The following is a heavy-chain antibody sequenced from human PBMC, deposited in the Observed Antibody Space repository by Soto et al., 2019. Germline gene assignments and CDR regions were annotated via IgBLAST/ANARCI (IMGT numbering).Heavy chain of an antibody. CDR1: GFTFSSYA. J-gene: IGHJ6*02. D-gene: IGHD2-2*01. V-gene: IGHV3-23*01. CDR3: ARGGGVPAGYYYYYGMDV. CDR2: ISGTAGDT. Sequence: GGSLRLSCAASGFTFSSYAMSWVRQAPGKGLEWVSAISGTAGDTYYPGSVKGRFTISRENAKNSLYLQMNSLRAEDTAVYYCARGGGVPAGYYYYYGMDVWGQGTTVTVSS.